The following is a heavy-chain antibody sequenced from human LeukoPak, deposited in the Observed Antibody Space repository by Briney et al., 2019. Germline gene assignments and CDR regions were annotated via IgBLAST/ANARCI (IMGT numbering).Heavy chain of an antibody. V-gene: IGHV3-21*01. Sequence: PGGSLRLSCAASGFNFGSYSMTWVRQAPGKGLEWVSSISSSSSYIYYADSVKGRFTISRDNAKNSLYLQMNSLRAEDTAVYYCAREHVLRYFAGAFDIWGQGTMVTVSS. D-gene: IGHD3-9*01. CDR2: ISSSSSYI. J-gene: IGHJ3*02. CDR1: GFNFGSYS. CDR3: AREHVLRYFAGAFDI.